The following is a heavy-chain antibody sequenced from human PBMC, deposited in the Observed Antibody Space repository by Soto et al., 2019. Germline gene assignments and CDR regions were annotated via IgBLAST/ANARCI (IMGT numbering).Heavy chain of an antibody. Sequence: SETLSLTCAFYGGSFSGYYWIWIRQPPGKGLEWIGEINHSGSANYNPSLKSRVTISVHTSNSQFSLELSSVTAADTAVYYCERGGTPIDYWGQGTLVTVSS. J-gene: IGHJ4*02. CDR3: ERGGTPIDY. V-gene: IGHV4-34*01. CDR1: GGSFSGYY. CDR2: INHSGSA. D-gene: IGHD2-15*01.